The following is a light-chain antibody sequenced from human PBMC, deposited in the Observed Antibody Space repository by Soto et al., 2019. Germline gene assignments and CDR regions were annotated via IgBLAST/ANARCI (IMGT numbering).Light chain of an antibody. CDR1: QSIGSW. Sequence: DTQLTQSPSSLPASIGDRVTIACRASQSIGSWLAWYQHKPGKAPKLLIYKASTLESGVPSRFSGSGSGTEFTLTIRSLQPEDFATYYCQQFNTSSPAYTFGQGTKLE. CDR2: KAS. J-gene: IGKJ2*01. CDR3: QQFNTSSPAYT. V-gene: IGKV1-5*03.